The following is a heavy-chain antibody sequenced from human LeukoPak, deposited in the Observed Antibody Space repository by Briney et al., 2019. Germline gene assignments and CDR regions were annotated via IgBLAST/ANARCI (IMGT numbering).Heavy chain of an antibody. CDR2: IYYSGST. Sequence: SQTLSLTCTVSGGSISSGDYYWSWIRQPPGKGLEWIGYIYYSGSTYYNPSLKGRVTISVDTSKNQFSLKLSSVTAADTAVYYCARGPGRYLYYYYGMDVWGQGTTVTVSS. CDR1: GGSISSGDYY. CDR3: ARGPGRYLYYYYGMDV. D-gene: IGHD1-14*01. V-gene: IGHV4-30-4*01. J-gene: IGHJ6*02.